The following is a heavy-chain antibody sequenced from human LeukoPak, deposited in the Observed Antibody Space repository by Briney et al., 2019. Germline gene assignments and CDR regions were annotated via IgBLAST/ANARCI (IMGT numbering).Heavy chain of an antibody. CDR2: ISSGSSTI. Sequence: GGSLRLSCAASGFTFSTFSMNWVRQAPGRGLEWVSYISSGSSTIYYADSVKGRFTVSRDNSKTTMFLQMNSLRVEDTALYYCARGARLQPMGEFWGQGTLVTVSS. J-gene: IGHJ4*02. CDR3: ARGARLQPMGEF. D-gene: IGHD4-11*01. V-gene: IGHV3-48*01. CDR1: GFTFSTFS.